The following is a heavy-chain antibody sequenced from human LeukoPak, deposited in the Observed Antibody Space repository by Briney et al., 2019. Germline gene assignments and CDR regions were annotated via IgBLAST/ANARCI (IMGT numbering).Heavy chain of an antibody. CDR3: AKDRMVRGVKNWFDP. CDR2: IKQDGSEK. CDR1: GFTFSSYW. V-gene: IGHV3-7*01. Sequence: GGSLRLSCAASGFTFSSYWMSWVRQAPGKGLEWVANIKQDGSEKYYEDSVKGRFTISRDNAKNSLYLQMNSLRAEDTAVYYCAKDRMVRGVKNWFDPWGQGTLVTVSS. J-gene: IGHJ5*02. D-gene: IGHD3-10*01.